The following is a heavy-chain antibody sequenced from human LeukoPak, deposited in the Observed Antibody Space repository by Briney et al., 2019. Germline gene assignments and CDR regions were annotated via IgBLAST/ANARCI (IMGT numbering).Heavy chain of an antibody. J-gene: IGHJ4*02. CDR1: GFTFSSYE. CDR2: ISTSGSTI. Sequence: PGGSLRLSCAASGFTFSSYEMNWVRQAPGKGLQWVSYISTSGSTIYYADPVKGRFTISRDNAKNSLYLQMNSLRAEDTAVYYCARDVGRQDCTTTSCYGNWGQGTLVTVSS. CDR3: ARDVGRQDCTTTSCYGN. V-gene: IGHV3-48*03. D-gene: IGHD2-2*01.